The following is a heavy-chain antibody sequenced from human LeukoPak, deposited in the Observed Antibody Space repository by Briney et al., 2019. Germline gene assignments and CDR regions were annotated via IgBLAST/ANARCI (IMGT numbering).Heavy chain of an antibody. CDR3: AKPGSYYDSSGYWYYFDY. CDR2: ISGSGGST. V-gene: IGHV3-23*01. Sequence: GGSLRLSCAASGFTFSSYAMSWVRQAPGKGLDWVSAISGSGGSTYYADSVKGRFTISRDNSKNTLYLQMNSLRAEDTAVYYCAKPGSYYDSSGYWYYFDYWGQGTLVTVSS. D-gene: IGHD3-22*01. CDR1: GFTFSSYA. J-gene: IGHJ4*02.